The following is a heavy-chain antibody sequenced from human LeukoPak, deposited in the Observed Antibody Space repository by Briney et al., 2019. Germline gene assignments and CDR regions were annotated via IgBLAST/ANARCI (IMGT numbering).Heavy chain of an antibody. Sequence: ASVKVSCKTSGYTFTSNGISWVRQAPGQGLEWMGWISGYKGNTNYAQKLQGRVTMTTDTSTSTAYMELRSLRSDDTAVYYCARVHLTGTTDYWGQGTLVTVSS. CDR2: ISGYKGNT. CDR3: ARVHLTGTTDY. V-gene: IGHV1-18*01. D-gene: IGHD1-7*01. J-gene: IGHJ4*02. CDR1: GYTFTSNG.